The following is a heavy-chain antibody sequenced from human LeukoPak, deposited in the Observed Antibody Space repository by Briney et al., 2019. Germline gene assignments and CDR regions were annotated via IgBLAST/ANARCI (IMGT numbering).Heavy chain of an antibody. CDR2: INPNSGGT. CDR1: GYTFTGYY. D-gene: IGHD3-10*01. CDR3: ARYSRYWAYGFYYCYYYMDV. Sequence: ASVKVSCKASGYTFTGYYMHWVRQAPGQGLEWMGWINPNSGGTNYAQKFQGRVTMTRDTSISTAYMELSRLRSDDTAVYYRARYSRYWAYGFYYCYYYMDVWGKGTTVTVSS. J-gene: IGHJ6*03. V-gene: IGHV1-2*02.